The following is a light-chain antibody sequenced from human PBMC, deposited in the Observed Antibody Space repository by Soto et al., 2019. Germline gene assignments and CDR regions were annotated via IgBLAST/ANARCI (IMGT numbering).Light chain of an antibody. CDR3: QQYGSSPLT. J-gene: IGKJ4*01. V-gene: IGKV3-20*01. CDR2: GAS. CDR1: QRISNYY. Sequence: EIVLTQSPDTLSLSSGERATLSCRASQRISNYYLAWYHQKPGQAPRLLIYGASSRATGVQDRFSGSGSGTDFTLTISRLEPEDFAVYYCQQYGSSPLTFGGGTKVEIK.